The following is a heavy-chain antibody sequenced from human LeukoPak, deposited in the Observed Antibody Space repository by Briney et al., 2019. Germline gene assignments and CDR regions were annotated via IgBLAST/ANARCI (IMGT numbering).Heavy chain of an antibody. J-gene: IGHJ6*04. CDR1: GVTFSSYE. CDR3: AELGITMIGGV. CDR2: ISSSGSTK. V-gene: IGHV3-48*03. D-gene: IGHD3-10*02. Sequence: GGSLRLSCAASGVTFSSYEMNWVRQAPGKGLEWVSYISSSGSTKYYADSVKGRFTISTDNAKTSLYLQMNSLRAEDTAVYYCAELGITMIGGVWGKGTTVTISS.